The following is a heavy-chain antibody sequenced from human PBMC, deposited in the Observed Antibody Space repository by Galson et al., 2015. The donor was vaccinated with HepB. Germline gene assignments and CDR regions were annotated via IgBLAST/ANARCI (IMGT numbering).Heavy chain of an antibody. CDR1: GYSISSPYF. J-gene: IGHJ5*02. Sequence: SETLSLTCTVSGYSISSPYFWGWIRQSPGKGLEWIGSMHHTGTTYSNASLKSRVTISVDTSKNQFSLNLKYVTAADTAVYYCARAQSRWEGWFDPWGQGTLVTVSS. CDR3: ARAQSRWEGWFDP. V-gene: IGHV4-38-2*02. D-gene: IGHD1-26*01. CDR2: MHHTGTT.